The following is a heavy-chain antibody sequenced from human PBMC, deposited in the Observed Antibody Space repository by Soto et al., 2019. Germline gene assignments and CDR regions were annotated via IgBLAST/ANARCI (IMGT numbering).Heavy chain of an antibody. CDR2: IGSISSYI. CDR3: AKERATSFDY. J-gene: IGHJ4*02. CDR1: GFTFSSFT. V-gene: IGHV3-21*01. Sequence: GGSLRLSCAASGFTFSSFTMDWVRQAPGKGLEWVSSIGSISSYIYYADSVKGRFTISRDNAKNSLYLQMNSLRAEDTAVYYCAKERATSFDYWGQGILVTVSS.